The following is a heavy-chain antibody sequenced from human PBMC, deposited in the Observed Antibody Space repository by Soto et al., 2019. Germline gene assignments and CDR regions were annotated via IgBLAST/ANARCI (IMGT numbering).Heavy chain of an antibody. CDR3: AKPPVITASYYYSGMDV. V-gene: IGHV3-23*01. CDR2: ISGTGIST. Sequence: GGSLRLSCAASGFTFTTYPLSWVRQAPGKGLEWVSGISGTGISTYYADSVKGRFTISRDNSKNMVFLQMNSLRAEDTAIYYCAKPPVITASYYYSGMDVWGQGTTVTVSS. CDR1: GFTFTTYP. J-gene: IGHJ6*02.